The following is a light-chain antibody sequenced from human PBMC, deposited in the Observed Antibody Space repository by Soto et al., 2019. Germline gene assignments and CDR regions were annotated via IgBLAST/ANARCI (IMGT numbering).Light chain of an antibody. CDR3: QQTYSTPLT. CDR1: QRISSY. Sequence: DIQMTQSPSSLSASVGDSVTITCRASQRISSYLIWYQQKPGKAPKLLIYAASSLQSGVPSRFSGSGSGTDITLTISSLQPEDFATYYCQQTYSTPLTFGGGTKVEIK. V-gene: IGKV1-39*01. CDR2: AAS. J-gene: IGKJ4*01.